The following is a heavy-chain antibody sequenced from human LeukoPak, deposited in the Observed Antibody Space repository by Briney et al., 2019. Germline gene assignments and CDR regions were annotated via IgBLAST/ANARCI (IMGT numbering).Heavy chain of an antibody. J-gene: IGHJ5*02. CDR1: GFTFSSYA. Sequence: GGSLRLFCAASGFTFSSYAMSWVRQAPGKGLEWGSAFSGSGGSTYYADSVKGRFTISRDNSKNTLYLQMNSLRAEDTAVYYCAKDDDFWSGFASRFDPWGQGTLVTVSS. CDR2: FSGSGGST. D-gene: IGHD3-3*01. CDR3: AKDDDFWSGFASRFDP. V-gene: IGHV3-23*01.